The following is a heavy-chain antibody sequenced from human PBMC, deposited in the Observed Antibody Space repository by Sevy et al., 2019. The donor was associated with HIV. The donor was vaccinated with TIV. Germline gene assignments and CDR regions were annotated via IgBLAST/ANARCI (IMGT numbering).Heavy chain of an antibody. Sequence: GGSLRLSCAASGFTFSSHWMSWVRQAPGKGLEWVANIQPDGGGKYYVESVKGRFTISRDNAKNSLSLQVNSLRAEDTAVYYCARDTGGIGMDVWGQGTTVTVSS. D-gene: IGHD6-13*01. J-gene: IGHJ6*02. CDR2: IQPDGGGK. CDR1: GFTFSSHW. CDR3: ARDTGGIGMDV. V-gene: IGHV3-7*01.